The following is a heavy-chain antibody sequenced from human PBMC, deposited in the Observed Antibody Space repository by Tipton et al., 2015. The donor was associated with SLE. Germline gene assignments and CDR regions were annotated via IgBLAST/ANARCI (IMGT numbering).Heavy chain of an antibody. CDR2: ISSSSSYI. CDR1: GFTFSSYS. J-gene: IGHJ4*01. CDR3: ARATYSYGYSPDY. V-gene: IGHV3-21*01. Sequence: SLRLSCAASGFTFSSYSMNWVRQAPGKGLEWVSSISSSSSYIYYADSVKGRFTISRDNAKNSLYLQMNSQRAEDTAVYYCARATYSYGYSPDYWGHGTLVTVSS. D-gene: IGHD5-18*01.